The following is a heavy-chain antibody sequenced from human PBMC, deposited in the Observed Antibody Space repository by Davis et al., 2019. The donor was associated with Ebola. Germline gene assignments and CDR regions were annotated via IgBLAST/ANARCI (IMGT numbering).Heavy chain of an antibody. CDR1: GGSISSYY. Sequence: GSLRLSCTVSGGSISSYYWSWIRQPPGKGLEWIGYIYYSGSTNYNPSLKSRVTISVDTSKNQFSLKLSSVTAADTAVYYCARVEAAAGVDYWGQGTLVTVSS. D-gene: IGHD6-13*01. CDR3: ARVEAAAGVDY. J-gene: IGHJ4*02. CDR2: IYYSGST. V-gene: IGHV4-59*01.